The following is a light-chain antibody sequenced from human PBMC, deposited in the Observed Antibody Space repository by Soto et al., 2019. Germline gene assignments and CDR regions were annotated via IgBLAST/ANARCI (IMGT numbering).Light chain of an antibody. V-gene: IGLV1-40*01. CDR3: QSYDSSLSGVV. J-gene: IGLJ2*01. CDR1: SSNIGAGYD. CDR2: GNN. Sequence: QAVVTQPPSVSGAPGQRVTISCTGSSSNIGAGYDVHWYQQLPGTAPKLLIYGNNNRPSGVPGRFSGSKSGTSASLAITGLQAEDEADYYCQSYDSSLSGVVFGGGTKLTVL.